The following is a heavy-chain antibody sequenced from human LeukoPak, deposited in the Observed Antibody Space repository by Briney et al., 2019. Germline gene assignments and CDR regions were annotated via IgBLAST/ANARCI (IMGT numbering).Heavy chain of an antibody. D-gene: IGHD2-21*02. CDR1: EYTLTELS. V-gene: IGHV1-24*01. CDR2: FDPEDGET. Sequence: ASVKASCKVSEYTLTELSMHWVRQAPGKGLEWMGGFDPEDGETIYAQKFQGRVTMTEDTSTDTAYMELSSLRSEDTAVYYCATSFSVVVTAKLPDAFDIWGQGTMVTVSS. CDR3: ATSFSVVVTAKLPDAFDI. J-gene: IGHJ3*02.